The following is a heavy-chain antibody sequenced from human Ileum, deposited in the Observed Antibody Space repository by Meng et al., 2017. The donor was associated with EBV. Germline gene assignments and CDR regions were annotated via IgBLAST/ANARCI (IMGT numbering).Heavy chain of an antibody. CDR2: IYYSGST. D-gene: IGHD2-15*01. J-gene: IGHJ4*02. CDR1: GGSISSYY. V-gene: IGHV4-59*08. Sequence: QWRLKDAGQGLVKPSETLSLTCTVSGGSISSYYWSWIRQPPGKGLEWIGYIYYSGSTNYNPSLKSRVTISVDTSKNQFSLNLSSVTAADTAVYYCARGGWSLDYWGQGTLVTVSS. CDR3: ARGGWSLDY.